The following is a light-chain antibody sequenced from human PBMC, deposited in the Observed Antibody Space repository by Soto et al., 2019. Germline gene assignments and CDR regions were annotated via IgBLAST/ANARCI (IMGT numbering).Light chain of an antibody. Sequence: DIQMTQSPSSLAASVGDRVTITCRASQNIATYLVWYQQQPGKAPKLLIYAASSLQSGVPLRFSGSSSGTEFTLIISSLQPEDFATDYCQQSYSTPPTFGQGTKVEIK. CDR2: AAS. CDR1: QNIATY. J-gene: IGKJ1*01. V-gene: IGKV1-39*01. CDR3: QQSYSTPPT.